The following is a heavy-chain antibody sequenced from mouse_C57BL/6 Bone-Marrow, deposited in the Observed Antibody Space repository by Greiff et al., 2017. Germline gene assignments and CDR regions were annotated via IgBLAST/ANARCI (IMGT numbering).Heavy chain of an antibody. D-gene: IGHD1-1*01. CDR3: ARCGNTVLDD. V-gene: IGHV5-9*01. J-gene: IGHJ2*01. CDR2: ISGGGGNT. Sequence: EVQLVDSGVGLVKPGGSLKRSCAASGFTFSSYTMSWVRQTPEKRLEWVATISGGGGNTYYPYSVKGRFNIYRDNGKNTLYLQMSSLRYEDTALYYCARCGNTVLDDWGQGSTLTVS. CDR1: GFTFSSYT.